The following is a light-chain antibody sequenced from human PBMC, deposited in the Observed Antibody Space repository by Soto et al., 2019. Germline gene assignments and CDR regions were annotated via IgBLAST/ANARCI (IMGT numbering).Light chain of an antibody. J-gene: IGLJ1*01. CDR3: SSYTSSTTYV. CDR2: EGS. Sequence: QSALTQPASVSGSPGQSITISCTGTSSDVGSYNLVSWYQQHPGKAPKLMIYEGSKRPSGVSNRFSGSKSGNTASLTISGLRADDEAYYYCSSYTSSTTYVFGTGTKLTVL. CDR1: SSDVGSYNL. V-gene: IGLV2-14*02.